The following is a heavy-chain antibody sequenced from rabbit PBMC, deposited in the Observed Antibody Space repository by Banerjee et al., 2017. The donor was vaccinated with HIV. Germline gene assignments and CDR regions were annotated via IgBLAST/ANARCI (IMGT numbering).Heavy chain of an antibody. CDR1: GFSFSGNYY. CDR3: ARDLAGVIGWNFNL. Sequence: QEQLEESGGGLVKPEGSLTLTCTASGFSFSGNYYICWVRQAPGKGLEWIACVGAGSGDMTYYASWAKGRFTISKTSSTTVTLQMTSLTAADTATYFCARDLAGVIGWNFNLRGPGTLVTVS. V-gene: IGHV1S45*01. D-gene: IGHD4-1*01. J-gene: IGHJ4*01. CDR2: VGAGSGDMT.